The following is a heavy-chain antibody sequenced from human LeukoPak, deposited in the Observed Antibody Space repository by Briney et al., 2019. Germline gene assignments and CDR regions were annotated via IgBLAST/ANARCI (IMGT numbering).Heavy chain of an antibody. J-gene: IGHJ5*02. Sequence: SETLSLTCAVYDGSFSGYYWSWIRQSPGRGLEWIGEINHRGSTNYNPSLKSRVTISVDTSKNQFSLKLSSVTAADTAVYYCARGRNTMVRGRGRRYNWFDPWGQGTLVTVSS. CDR2: INHRGST. CDR1: DGSFSGYY. V-gene: IGHV4-34*01. D-gene: IGHD3-10*01. CDR3: ARGRNTMVRGRGRRYNWFDP.